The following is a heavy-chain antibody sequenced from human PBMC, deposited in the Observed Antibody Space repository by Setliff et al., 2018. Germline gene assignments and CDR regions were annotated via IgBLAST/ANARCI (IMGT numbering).Heavy chain of an antibody. CDR2: IFYTGKS. CDR1: GGSISPFY. V-gene: IGHV4-59*01. CDR3: ARGLPSGWYRGFDF. D-gene: IGHD6-19*01. J-gene: IGHJ4*02. Sequence: SETLSLTCTVTGGSISPFYWNWIRQSPGKGLEWIGYIFYTGKSSYNPSLKSRVTIPVDTSKNQFSLNLQSVTPADAGVYYCARGLPSGWYRGFDFWGQGSRVTVSS.